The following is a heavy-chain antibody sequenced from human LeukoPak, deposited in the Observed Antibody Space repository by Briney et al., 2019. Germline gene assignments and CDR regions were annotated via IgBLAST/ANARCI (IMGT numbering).Heavy chain of an antibody. V-gene: IGHV3-11*04. CDR1: GFTLSDYY. D-gene: IGHD3-10*01. CDR3: ARDSGAMTDHAFDI. CDR2: ISSSGINI. J-gene: IGHJ3*02. Sequence: GGSVSLLCAASGFTLSDYYMRWIRQATGKGREWVSYISSSGINIFYTDSVEGRLPISRDNAKHSLYLQMNSLRAEDTAVLYCARDSGAMTDHAFDIWGQGTMVTVSS.